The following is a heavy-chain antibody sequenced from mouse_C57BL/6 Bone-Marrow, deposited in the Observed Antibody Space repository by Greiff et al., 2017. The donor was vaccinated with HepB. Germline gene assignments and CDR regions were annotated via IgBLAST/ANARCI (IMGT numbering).Heavy chain of an antibody. J-gene: IGHJ1*03. CDR3: ARVDTTVVAHWYFDV. Sequence: QVQLQQSGPELVKPGASVKISCKASGYTFTDYYINWVKQRPGQGLEWIGWIFPGSGSTYYNEKFKGKATLTVDKSSSTAYMLLSSLTSEDSAVYFCARVDTTVVAHWYFDVWGTGTTVTVSS. D-gene: IGHD1-1*01. V-gene: IGHV1-75*01. CDR1: GYTFTDYY. CDR2: IFPGSGST.